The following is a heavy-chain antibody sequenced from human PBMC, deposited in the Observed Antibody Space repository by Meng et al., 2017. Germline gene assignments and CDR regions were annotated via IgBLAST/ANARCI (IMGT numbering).Heavy chain of an antibody. CDR1: GGSVSSGSYY. Sequence: QGQWQGWGPGLVRPSETLSLTCTVSGGSVSSGSYYWSWIRQPPGKGLEWIGYIYYSGSTNYNPSLKSRVTISVDTSKNQFSLKLSSVTAADTAVYYCAMILRNSYGDYEDYWGQGTLVTVSS. J-gene: IGHJ4*02. CDR3: AMILRNSYGDYEDY. V-gene: IGHV4-61*01. CDR2: IYYSGST. D-gene: IGHD4-17*01.